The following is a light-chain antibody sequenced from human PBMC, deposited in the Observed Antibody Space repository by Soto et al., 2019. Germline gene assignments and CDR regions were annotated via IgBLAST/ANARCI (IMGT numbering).Light chain of an antibody. Sequence: MTQSPATLSVSPGERATLSCRASQSVKSSYLNWYQQKPGKAPKLLIYAASSLQSGVPSRFSGSGSGTDFTLTISSLQPEDFATYYCQQSYSTPLTFGGGTKVDIK. CDR3: QQSYSTPLT. CDR1: QSVKSSY. CDR2: AAS. J-gene: IGKJ4*01. V-gene: IGKV1-39*01.